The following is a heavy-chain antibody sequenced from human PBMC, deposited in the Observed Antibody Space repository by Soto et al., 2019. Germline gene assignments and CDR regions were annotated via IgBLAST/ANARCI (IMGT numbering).Heavy chain of an antibody. J-gene: IGHJ5*02. CDR1: GDSVSSYSAA. CDR2: TYYRSRFFS. D-gene: IGHD3-10*01. CDR3: VRDRYSSSGWFDP. V-gene: IGHV6-1*01. Sequence: QTLSLTCALSGDSVSSYSAAWNWIRQSPSGGLGWLGRTYYRSRFFSDYAESVKSRIIINPDTSKNQFSLQLKSVTPEDTAVYYCVRDRYSSSGWFDPWGQGTPVTVSS.